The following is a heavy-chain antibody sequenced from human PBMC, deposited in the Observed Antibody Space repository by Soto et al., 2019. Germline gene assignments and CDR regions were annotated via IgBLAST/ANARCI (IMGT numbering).Heavy chain of an antibody. J-gene: IGHJ5*02. CDR3: ARAYGDYELNWFDP. CDR1: GYTFTSYA. CDR2: ISAYNGNT. V-gene: IGHV1-18*01. Sequence: ASVKVSCKASGYTFTSYAMHWVRQAPGQRLEWMGWISAYNGNTKYAQKLQGRVTMTTDTSTSTAYMELRSLRSDDTAVYYCARAYGDYELNWFDPWGQGTLVTVSS. D-gene: IGHD4-17*01.